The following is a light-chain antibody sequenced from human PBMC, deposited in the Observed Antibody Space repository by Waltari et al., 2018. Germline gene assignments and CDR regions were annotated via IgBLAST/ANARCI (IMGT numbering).Light chain of an antibody. CDR2: DVT. J-gene: IGLJ2*01. Sequence: QSALTQPASVSGTPGQSITISCSGVGSAVGASDSVSWHQHHPGKAPQVIIYDVTNRPSGVSDRFSASKSANTASLTISRLQPEDEADYYCSSQTLDGLVLFGGGTRLTVL. CDR3: SSQTLDGLVL. CDR1: GSAVGASDS. V-gene: IGLV2-14*03.